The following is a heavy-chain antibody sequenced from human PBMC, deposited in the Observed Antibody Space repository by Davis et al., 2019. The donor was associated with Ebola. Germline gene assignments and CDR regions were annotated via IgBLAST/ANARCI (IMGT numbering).Heavy chain of an antibody. CDR2: ISSSSSYI. CDR3: ARDRPGVDTAMGTPIYYYYYGMDV. CDR1: GFTFSSYS. Sequence: ESLKISCAASGFTFSSYSMNWVRQALGKGLEWVSSISSSSSYIYYADSVKGRFTISRDNAKNSLYLQMNSLRAEDTAVYYCARDRPGVDTAMGTPIYYYYYGMDVWGQGTTVTVSS. D-gene: IGHD5-18*01. V-gene: IGHV3-21*01. J-gene: IGHJ6*02.